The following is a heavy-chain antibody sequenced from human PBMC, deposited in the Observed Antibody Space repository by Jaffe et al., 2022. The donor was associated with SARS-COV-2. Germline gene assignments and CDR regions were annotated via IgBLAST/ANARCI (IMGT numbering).Heavy chain of an antibody. CDR1: GFTFSSYA. Sequence: EVQLVESGGGLVQPGGSLRLSCAASGFTFSSYAMHWVRQAPGKGLEYVSAISSNGGSTYYANSVKGRFTISRDNSKNTLYLQMGSLRAEDMAVYYCARGGTTAYYYYGMDVWGQGTTVTVSS. J-gene: IGHJ6*02. D-gene: IGHD1-1*01. CDR3: ARGGTTAYYYYGMDV. CDR2: ISSNGGST. V-gene: IGHV3-64*01.